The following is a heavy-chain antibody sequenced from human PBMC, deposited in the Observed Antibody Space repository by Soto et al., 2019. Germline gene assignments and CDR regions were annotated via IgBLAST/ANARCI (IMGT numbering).Heavy chain of an antibody. CDR3: ASHGITGTWVYYYGMDV. CDR2: IIPIFDTA. J-gene: IGHJ6*02. D-gene: IGHD1-7*01. V-gene: IGHV1-69*12. Sequence: QVQLVQSGAEVKKPGSSVKVSCKASGGTFSSYAISWVRQAPGQGLEWMGGIIPIFDTADYAQKFQGRVKITADESTSTAYMELSSLRSEDTAVYYCASHGITGTWVYYYGMDVWGQGTTVTVSS. CDR1: GGTFSSYA.